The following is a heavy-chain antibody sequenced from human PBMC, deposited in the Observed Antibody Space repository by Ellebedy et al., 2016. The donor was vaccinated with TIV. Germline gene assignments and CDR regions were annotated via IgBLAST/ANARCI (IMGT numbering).Heavy chain of an antibody. D-gene: IGHD3-9*01. CDR2: ISGSGGST. V-gene: IGHV3-23*01. Sequence: GESLKISXAVSGFTFSNYAMSWVRQAPGKGLEWVSAISGSGGSTYYADSVKGRFTISRDNSKNTLYLQMNSLSAEDTAVYYCAQLTYDILTGYSRDRLDVWGQGTTVTVSS. CDR1: GFTFSNYA. J-gene: IGHJ6*02. CDR3: AQLTYDILTGYSRDRLDV.